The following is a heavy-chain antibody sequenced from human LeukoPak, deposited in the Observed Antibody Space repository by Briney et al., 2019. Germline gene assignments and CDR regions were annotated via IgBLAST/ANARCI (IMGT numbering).Heavy chain of an antibody. V-gene: IGHV3-30-3*01. CDR2: ISYDGSNK. CDR3: ASPYSGYDYNFDH. CDR1: GFTFSSYA. J-gene: IGHJ4*02. Sequence: GGSLRLSCAASGFTFSSYAMHWVRQAPGEGLEWVAVISYDGSNKYYADSVKGRFTISRDNSKNTLYLQMNSLRAEDTAVYYCASPYSGYDYNFDHWGQGTLVTVSS. D-gene: IGHD5-12*01.